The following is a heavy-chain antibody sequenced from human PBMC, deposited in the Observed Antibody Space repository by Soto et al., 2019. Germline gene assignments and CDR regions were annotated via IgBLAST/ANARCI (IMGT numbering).Heavy chain of an antibody. CDR3: ARGGTPIEC. Sequence: QVQLVQSGAEVKKPGASVKVSCKASGYTFTSYGISWVRQAPGQGLEWMGWISAYNGNTNYAQKLQGRVTMTTDTPASTASMELTTPTSGFTAVYICARGGTPIECWGQGTLVTVSS. J-gene: IGHJ4*02. D-gene: IGHD3-16*01. CDR1: GYTFTSYG. CDR2: ISAYNGNT. V-gene: IGHV1-18*01.